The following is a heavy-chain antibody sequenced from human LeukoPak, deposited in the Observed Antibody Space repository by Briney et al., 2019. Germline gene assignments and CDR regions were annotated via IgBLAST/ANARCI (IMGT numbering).Heavy chain of an antibody. J-gene: IGHJ4*02. CDR1: GYTFTSYG. CDR3: ARAGGDNCLEGDDY. V-gene: IGHV1-18*01. Sequence: ASVKVSCKASGYTFTSYGISWVRQAPGQGLEWIGWISAYNGNTNYAQKLQGRVTMTTDTSTSTAYMELSSLRSDDTAVYYCARAGGDNCLEGDDYWGQGTLVTVSS. CDR2: ISAYNGNT. D-gene: IGHD1-1*01.